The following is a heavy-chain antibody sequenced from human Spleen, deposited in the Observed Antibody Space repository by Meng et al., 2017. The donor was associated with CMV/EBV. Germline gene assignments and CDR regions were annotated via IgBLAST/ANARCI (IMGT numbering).Heavy chain of an antibody. V-gene: IGHV3-11*01. D-gene: IGHD1-26*01. CDR3: ARGEDTVYWEVAFHI. CDR1: GFTFSDYY. Sequence: GGSLRLSCAASGFTFSDYYMTWIRQAPGKGLEWVSYINFSGSSIYYADSVAGRFTMSRDNAKNLLYLQMNSLRAEDTALYYCARGEDTVYWEVAFHIWGQRTMVTVSS. J-gene: IGHJ3*02. CDR2: INFSGSSI.